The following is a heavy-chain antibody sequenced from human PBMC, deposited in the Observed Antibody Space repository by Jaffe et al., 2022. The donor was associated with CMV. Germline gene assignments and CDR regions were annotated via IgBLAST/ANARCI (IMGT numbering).Heavy chain of an antibody. CDR2: IDWDDDK. CDR1: GFSLSTSGMC. CDR3: ARIPVNGYSSSSAAANYYYYGMDV. J-gene: IGHJ6*02. Sequence: QVTLRESGPALVKPTQTLTLTCTFSGFSLSTSGMCVSWIRQPPGKALEWLALIDWDDDKYYSTSLKTRLTISKDTSKNQVVLTMTNMDPVDTATYYCARIPVNGYSSSSAAANYYYYGMDVWGQGTTVTVSS. V-gene: IGHV2-70*01. D-gene: IGHD6-6*01.